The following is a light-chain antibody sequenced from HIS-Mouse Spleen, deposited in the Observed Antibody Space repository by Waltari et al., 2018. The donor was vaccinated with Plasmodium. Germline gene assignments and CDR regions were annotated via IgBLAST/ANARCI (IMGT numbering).Light chain of an antibody. CDR3: QQYDYLPPLFT. V-gene: IGKV1-33*01. CDR2: DAS. J-gene: IGKJ3*01. Sequence: DIQMTQSPSSLSASVGDRVTITCQASQDISNYLNWYQQKPGKAPKLLIYDASNLETGVPSRFSGSGSGTDFTFTISSLQPEDIATYYCQQYDYLPPLFTFGPVTKVDIK. CDR1: QDISNY.